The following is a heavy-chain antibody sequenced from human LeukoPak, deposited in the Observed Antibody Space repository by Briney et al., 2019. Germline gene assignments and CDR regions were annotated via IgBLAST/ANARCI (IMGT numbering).Heavy chain of an antibody. CDR3: ARVIGYSSGWYPDY. Sequence: GGSLRLSCGASGFTFTSHWMSWVRQAPGKGLEWVANIKQDGNEKYYVESVKGRFIISRDNAENSLYLQMNSLRAEDTAVYYCARVIGYSSGWYPDYWGQGTLVTVSS. J-gene: IGHJ4*02. CDR1: GFTFTSHW. CDR2: IKQDGNEK. V-gene: IGHV3-7*01. D-gene: IGHD6-19*01.